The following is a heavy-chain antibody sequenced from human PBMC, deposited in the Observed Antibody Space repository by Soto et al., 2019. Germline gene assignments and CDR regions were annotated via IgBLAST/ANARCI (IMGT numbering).Heavy chain of an antibody. CDR1: GGTFSSYA. V-gene: IGHV1-69*06. Sequence: GASVKVSCKASGGTFSSYAISWARQAPGQGLEWMGGIIPIFGTANYAQKFQGRVTITADKSTSTACMELSSLRSEDTAVYYCAINSPIFGVLILSWFDPWGQGTLVTVSS. CDR3: AINSPIFGVLILSWFDP. D-gene: IGHD3-3*01. CDR2: IIPIFGTA. J-gene: IGHJ5*02.